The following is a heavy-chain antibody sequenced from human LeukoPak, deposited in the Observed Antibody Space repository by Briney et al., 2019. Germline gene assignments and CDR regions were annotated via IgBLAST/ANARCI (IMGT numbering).Heavy chain of an antibody. CDR2: IYSGGST. J-gene: IGHJ6*02. CDR1: GFTVIHNY. D-gene: IGHD3-10*01. CDR3: ARRPGGSYYYYGMDV. V-gene: IGHV3-53*01. Sequence: GGSLPHSFPSSGFTVIHNYMSWVRQAPGKGLDWVSVIYSGGSTYYTDCVKGRFTISRDNSKNTLYLQMNSLRAEDTAVYYCARRPGGSYYYYGMDVWGQGTTVTVSS.